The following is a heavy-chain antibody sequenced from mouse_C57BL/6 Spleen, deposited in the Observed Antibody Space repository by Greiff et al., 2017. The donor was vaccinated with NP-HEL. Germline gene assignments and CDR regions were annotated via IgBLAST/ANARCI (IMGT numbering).Heavy chain of an antibody. CDR3: TPGAMDC. CDR2: IDPENGDT. V-gene: IGHV14-4*01. J-gene: IGHJ4*01. Sequence: VQLQQSGAELVRPGASVKLSCTASGFNFTDYYMHWVKQRPEQGLEWIGWIDPENGDTRYASKFQGKATITADTSSNTAYLQLSSLTSEDTAVYQCTPGAMDCWGEGTSVTVSS. CDR1: GFNFTDYY.